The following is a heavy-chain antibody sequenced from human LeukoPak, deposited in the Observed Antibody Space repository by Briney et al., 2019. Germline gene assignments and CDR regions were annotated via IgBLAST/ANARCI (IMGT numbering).Heavy chain of an antibody. V-gene: IGHV1-46*01. CDR2: INPSGGST. Sequence: GASVKVSCKASGYTFTSYYMHWVRQAPGQGLERMGIINPSGGSTSYAQKFQGRVTMTRDTSTSTVCMELSSLRSEDTAVYYCARAVAGTPHAFDIWGQGTMVTVSS. CDR3: ARAVAGTPHAFDI. J-gene: IGHJ3*02. D-gene: IGHD6-19*01. CDR1: GYTFTSYY.